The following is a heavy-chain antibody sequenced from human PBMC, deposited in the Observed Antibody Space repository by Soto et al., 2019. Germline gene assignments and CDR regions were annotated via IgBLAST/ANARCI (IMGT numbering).Heavy chain of an antibody. CDR2: ISGSGGST. J-gene: IGHJ4*02. CDR3: AYSSTPFDY. CDR1: GFTFSSYA. V-gene: IGHV3-23*01. D-gene: IGHD6-13*01. Sequence: GSLRLSCSASGFTFSSYAMSLVRQAPGKGLEWVSAISGSGGSTYYADSVKGRFTISRDNSKNTLYLQMNSLRAEDTAVYYCAYSSTPFDYWGQGTLVTVSS.